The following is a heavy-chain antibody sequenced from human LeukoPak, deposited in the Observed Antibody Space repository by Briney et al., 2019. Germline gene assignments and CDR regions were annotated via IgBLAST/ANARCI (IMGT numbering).Heavy chain of an antibody. V-gene: IGHV3-9*03. J-gene: IGHJ4*02. CDR3: AKGPGYSYGPFDY. Sequence: GGSLRRSCAASGFTFDDYAMHWVRQAPGKGLEWVSGISWNSGSIGYADSVKGRFTISRDNAKNSLYLQMNSLRAEDMALYYCAKGPGYSYGPFDYWGQGTLVTVSS. CDR1: GFTFDDYA. D-gene: IGHD5-18*01. CDR2: ISWNSGSI.